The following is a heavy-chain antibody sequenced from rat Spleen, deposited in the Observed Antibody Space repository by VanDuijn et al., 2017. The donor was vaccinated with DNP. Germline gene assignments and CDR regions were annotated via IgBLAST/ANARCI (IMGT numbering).Heavy chain of an antibody. D-gene: IGHD3-3*01. CDR1: GFTFSNYG. Sequence: EVQLVESGGGLVQPGRSLKLSCAASGFTFSNYGLHWIRQAPTKGLEWVASIGTGGGNTYYRDSVKGRFTISRDNAENTLYLQMGSLRSEDTASYYCAKDSYSAPFDYWGQGVMVSVSS. CDR2: IGTGGGNT. V-gene: IGHV5-19*01. CDR3: AKDSYSAPFDY. J-gene: IGHJ2*01.